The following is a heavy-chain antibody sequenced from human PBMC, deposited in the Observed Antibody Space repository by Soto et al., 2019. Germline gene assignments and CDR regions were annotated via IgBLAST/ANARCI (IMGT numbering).Heavy chain of an antibody. Sequence: QITLKEAGPTLVKPTQTLTLTCTFSGFSLSTTGEGVFWIRQPPGKAPEWLALVHWNDDKRYSPSLRPRRTLWKDTSSNRVVVSLTNLDPVDTATSYCAKRRLGVTSPSYNGLDVWGQGTTVIVSS. V-gene: IGHV2-5*01. CDR1: GFSLSTTGEG. CDR2: VHWNDDK. J-gene: IGHJ6*02. CDR3: AKRRLGVTSPSYNGLDV. D-gene: IGHD1-26*01.